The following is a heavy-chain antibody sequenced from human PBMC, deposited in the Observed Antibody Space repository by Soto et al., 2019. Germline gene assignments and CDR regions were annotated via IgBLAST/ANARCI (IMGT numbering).Heavy chain of an antibody. V-gene: IGHV3-74*01. CDR2: INTDVSFT. D-gene: IGHD6-13*01. CDR1: GFMFNYHW. CDR3: AGFGISWSSAY. J-gene: IGHJ4*02. Sequence: PGGSLRLSCTSSGFMFNYHWMHWVRQAPGKGLEWVSRINTDVSFTGYADSVEGRFTISRDSAKNTLYLQLNSLRVEDTAVYYCAGFGISWSSAYWGQGTQVTVSS.